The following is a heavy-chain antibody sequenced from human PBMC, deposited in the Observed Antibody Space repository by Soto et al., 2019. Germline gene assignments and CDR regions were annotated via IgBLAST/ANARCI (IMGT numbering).Heavy chain of an antibody. CDR2: LSSDGFGA. CDR3: ARDLGGPDY. J-gene: IGHJ4*02. Sequence: EVHLEESGGGLVQPGGSLRLSCAASGFSLSPYWMHSVRQVPGRGLGWVARLSSDGFGAAYADSVKGRFFISRDIARNTLSLQMNSLRAADTAVYYCARDLGGPDYWGRGTSVTVSS. CDR1: GFSLSPYW. V-gene: IGHV3-74*03. D-gene: IGHD3-16*01.